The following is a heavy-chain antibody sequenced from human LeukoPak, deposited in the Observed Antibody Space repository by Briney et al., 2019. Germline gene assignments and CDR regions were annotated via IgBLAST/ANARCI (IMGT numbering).Heavy chain of an antibody. CDR2: IYTSGST. CDR3: ARDLVWFGELLRHYYYYGMDV. V-gene: IGHV4-4*07. Sequence: SGTLSLTCTVSGGSISSYYWSWIRQPAGKGLEWIGRIYTSGSTNYNPSLKSRVTMSVDTSKNQFSLKLSSVTAADTAVYYCARDLVWFGELLRHYYYYGMDVWGQGTTVTVSS. D-gene: IGHD3-10*01. J-gene: IGHJ6*02. CDR1: GGSISSYY.